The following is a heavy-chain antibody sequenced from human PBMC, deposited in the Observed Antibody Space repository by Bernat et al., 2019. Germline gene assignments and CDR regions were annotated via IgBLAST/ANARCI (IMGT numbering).Heavy chain of an antibody. CDR3: ARALVLMVYDIDY. CDR2: ISYDGSNK. CDR1: GFTFSSYG. D-gene: IGHD2-8*01. V-gene: IGHV3-30*03. Sequence: QVQLVESGGGVVQPGRSLRLSCAASGFTFSSYGMHWVRQAPGKGLEWVAVISYDGSNKYYADSVKGRFTISRDNSKNTLYLQMNSLRAEDTAVYYCARALVLMVYDIDYWGQGTLVTVSS. J-gene: IGHJ4*02.